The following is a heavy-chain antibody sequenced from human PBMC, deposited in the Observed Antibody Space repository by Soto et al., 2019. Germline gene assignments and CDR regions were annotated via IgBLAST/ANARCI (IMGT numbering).Heavy chain of an antibody. CDR2: IIPIFGTA. D-gene: IGHD6-19*01. V-gene: IGHV1-69*06. CDR3: ASQASSGWYGESWFDP. Sequence: QVQLVQSGAEVKKPGSSVKVSCKASGGTFSSYAISWVRQAPGQGLEWMGGIIPIFGTANYAQKFQGRVTITADKSTSTAYMELSSLRSEDTAVYYCASQASSGWYGESWFDPWGQGTLVTVSS. J-gene: IGHJ5*02. CDR1: GGTFSSYA.